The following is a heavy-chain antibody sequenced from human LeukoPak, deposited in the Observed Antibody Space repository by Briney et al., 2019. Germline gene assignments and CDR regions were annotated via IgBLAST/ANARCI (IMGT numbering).Heavy chain of an antibody. V-gene: IGHV4-59*01. Sequence: SETLSLTCSVSTGSICIYYWIWIRQPPGKGLEWIGNTYDSGITNYNPSLKSRVTILLDTSKKQFSLRLSSVTAADPALNYCTSLYSGSGSYYYYFDYWGQGTLVTVSS. CDR2: TYDSGIT. CDR1: TGSICIYY. D-gene: IGHD3-10*01. J-gene: IGHJ4*02. CDR3: TSLYSGSGSYYYYFDY.